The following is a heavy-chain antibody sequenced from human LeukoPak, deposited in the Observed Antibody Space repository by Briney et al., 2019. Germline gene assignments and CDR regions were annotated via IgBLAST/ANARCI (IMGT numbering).Heavy chain of an antibody. CDR2: IKSKTDGGTT. Sequence: GGSLRLSCAASGFTSSNAWMSWVRQAPGKGLEWVGRIKSKTDGGTTDYAVPVKGRFTISRDDSKNTLYLQMNSLKTEDTAVYYCTTSVCTSCYSYYDILTGYYKTYYYYGMDVWGQGTTVTVSS. V-gene: IGHV3-15*01. J-gene: IGHJ6*02. CDR1: GFTSSNAW. CDR3: TTSVCTSCYSYYDILTGYYKTYYYYGMDV. D-gene: IGHD3-9*01.